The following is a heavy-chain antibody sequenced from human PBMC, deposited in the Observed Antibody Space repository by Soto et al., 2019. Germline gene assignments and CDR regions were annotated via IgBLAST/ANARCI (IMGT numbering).Heavy chain of an antibody. CDR1: GFTFKTYA. V-gene: IGHV3-30*18. CDR3: AKRGILGAQGMAYFDL. J-gene: IGHJ2*01. CDR2: ITPDGTEQ. Sequence: QVQLMESGGGVVQPGRSLRLSCAASGFTFKTYAMHWVRQAPGKGLEWVAVITPDGTEQYYADSVKGRFTISRDSSKNTLYLQMNSLGLEDMSIYHCAKRGILGAQGMAYFDLWGRGTLVTVSS. D-gene: IGHD1-26*01.